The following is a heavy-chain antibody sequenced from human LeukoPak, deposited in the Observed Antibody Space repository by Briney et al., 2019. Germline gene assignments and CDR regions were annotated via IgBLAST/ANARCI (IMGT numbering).Heavy chain of an antibody. D-gene: IGHD3-9*01. Sequence: PGGPLRLSCAASGFTFCSYSMNGVRQAPGKALEWGSYIFSSSSTIYYAASVKGRFTISRDNAKNSLYLQMNSLRGEDTAGYYCARALDILTGYYNLYFGYWGQGTLVTVSS. V-gene: IGHV3-48*01. J-gene: IGHJ4*02. CDR3: ARALDILTGYYNLYFGY. CDR1: GFTFCSYS. CDR2: IFSSSSTI.